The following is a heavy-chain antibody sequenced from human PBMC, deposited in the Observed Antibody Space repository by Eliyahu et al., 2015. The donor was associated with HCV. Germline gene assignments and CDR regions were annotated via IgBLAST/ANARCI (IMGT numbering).Heavy chain of an antibody. CDR3: AKDPYDYGDRGELGYYYMDV. D-gene: IGHD4-17*01. CDR1: GFTVNPHX. CDR2: IRNTGVKT. J-gene: IGHJ6*03. V-gene: IGHV3-23*01. Sequence: EVQLLESGGGLVQPGGSLRLSCAASGFTVNPHXMTWVRQAPGKGLEWVSTIRNTGVKTYYADSVMGRFTVSRDISRNTMYLQMDSLRAEDTAVYYCAKDPYDYGDRGELGYYYMDVWGKGTTVTVSS.